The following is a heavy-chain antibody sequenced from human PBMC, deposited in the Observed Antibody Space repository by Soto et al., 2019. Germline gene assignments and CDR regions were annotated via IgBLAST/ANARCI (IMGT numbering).Heavy chain of an antibody. Sequence: GGSLRLSCAASGFTFSSYWMSWVRQAPGKGLEWVANIKQDGSEKYYVDSVKGRFTISRDNAKNSLYLQMNSLRAEDTAVYYCAREAGTAYYYDSSGYFSGPGRVDDWGQGTLVTVSS. D-gene: IGHD3-22*01. J-gene: IGHJ4*02. CDR2: IKQDGSEK. CDR1: GFTFSSYW. V-gene: IGHV3-7*05. CDR3: AREAGTAYYYDSSGYFSGPGRVDD.